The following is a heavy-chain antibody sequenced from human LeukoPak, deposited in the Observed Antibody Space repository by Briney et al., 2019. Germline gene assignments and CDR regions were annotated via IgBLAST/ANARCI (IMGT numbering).Heavy chain of an antibody. CDR1: GGSFSGYY. CDR2: INHSGST. Sequence: AETLSLTCAVYGGSFSGYYWSWIRQPPGKGLQWIGEINHSGSTNYNPSLKSRVTISVDTSKNQFSLKLSSVTAADTAVYYCARGPNNWSYWGQRTLVTASS. CDR3: ARGPNNWSY. J-gene: IGHJ4*02. V-gene: IGHV4-34*01. D-gene: IGHD1-20*01.